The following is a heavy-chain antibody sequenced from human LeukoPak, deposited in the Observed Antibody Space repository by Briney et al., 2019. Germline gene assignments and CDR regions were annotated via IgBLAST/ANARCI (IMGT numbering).Heavy chain of an antibody. D-gene: IGHD4-17*01. CDR1: GFTFSSYA. V-gene: IGHV3-23*01. J-gene: IGHJ6*02. CDR2: ISGSGSTT. Sequence: GGSLRLSCAASGFTFSSYAMSWVRQAPGKGLEWVSAISGSGSTTFYADSVKGRFTISRDKSKNTLYLQMNSLRAGDTAVYYCARYPNPPLRGVTTGYYYYYGMDVWGQGTTVSVSS. CDR3: ARYPNPPLRGVTTGYYYYYGMDV.